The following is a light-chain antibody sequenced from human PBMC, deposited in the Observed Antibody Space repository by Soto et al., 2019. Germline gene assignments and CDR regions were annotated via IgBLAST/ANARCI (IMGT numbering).Light chain of an antibody. CDR3: QHYVNSPPIT. Sequence: EIVLTQSPGTLSLSPGERATLSGRASQSVSSSYLAWYQQKPGQAPRLLIYGVSSRATGIPDRFSGSGSGTDFTLTISRLEPEDFAVYYCQHYVNSPPITFGHGTRLEIK. J-gene: IGKJ5*01. V-gene: IGKV3-20*01. CDR1: QSVSSSY. CDR2: GVS.